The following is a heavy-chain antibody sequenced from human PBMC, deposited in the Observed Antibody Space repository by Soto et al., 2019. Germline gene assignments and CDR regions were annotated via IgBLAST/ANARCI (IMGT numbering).Heavy chain of an antibody. D-gene: IGHD1-1*01. Sequence: QVQLVQSGGGVVQPGRSLRLSCETSGFRFRDYGMHWVRQAPGKGLEWVAVIWHDGSNKHYADSVKGRFTVSRDNSKSTLFLQMDTLRAEDTAVYYCASAPSAAGTVGFDFWGQGTPVTVSS. CDR2: IWHDGSNK. CDR1: GFRFRDYG. V-gene: IGHV3-33*01. CDR3: ASAPSAAGTVGFDF. J-gene: IGHJ4*02.